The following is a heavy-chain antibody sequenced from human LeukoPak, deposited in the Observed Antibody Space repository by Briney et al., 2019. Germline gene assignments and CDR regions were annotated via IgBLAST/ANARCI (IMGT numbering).Heavy chain of an antibody. D-gene: IGHD3-3*01. CDR3: ARQYRSRGLRFLEWLCNWFDP. Sequence: PSETLSLTCTVSGGSISSFYWSWIRQPAGKGLEWIGRIYTSGSTDYNPSLKSRVTMSVDTSKNQFSLKLSSVTAADTAVYYCARQYRSRGLRFLEWLCNWFDPWGQGTLVTVSS. V-gene: IGHV4-4*07. CDR2: IYTSGST. J-gene: IGHJ5*02. CDR1: GGSISSFY.